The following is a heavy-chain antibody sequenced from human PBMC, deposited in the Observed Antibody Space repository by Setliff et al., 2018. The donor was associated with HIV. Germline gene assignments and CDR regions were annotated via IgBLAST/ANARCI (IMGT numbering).Heavy chain of an antibody. V-gene: IGHV4-34*01. Sequence: PSETLSLTCAVYGGFFSGYYWSWIRQSPGKGLEWIGEINRSGSTNYNPSLKSRVTISIDRSKNQFSLKLSSVTAADTAVYYCARSTYYYGSGKGSGWFDPWGQGTRVTVSS. CDR3: ARSTYYYGSGKGSGWFDP. J-gene: IGHJ5*02. CDR2: INRSGST. D-gene: IGHD3-10*01. CDR1: GGFFSGYY.